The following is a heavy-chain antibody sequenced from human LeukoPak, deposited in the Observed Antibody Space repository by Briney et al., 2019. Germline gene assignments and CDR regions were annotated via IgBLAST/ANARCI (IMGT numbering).Heavy chain of an antibody. D-gene: IGHD6-13*01. CDR3: ARAHTSSWYMDY. CDR2: IYSSGST. Sequence: KPSETLSLTRSVSGXSISSYYWSWIRQPPGKGLEWIGYIYSSGSTYYNPSLKSRVTISVDTSENQLSLRLNSVTAADTALYYCARAHTSSWYMDYWGQGTLVTVSS. V-gene: IGHV4-59*01. CDR1: GXSISSYY. J-gene: IGHJ4*02.